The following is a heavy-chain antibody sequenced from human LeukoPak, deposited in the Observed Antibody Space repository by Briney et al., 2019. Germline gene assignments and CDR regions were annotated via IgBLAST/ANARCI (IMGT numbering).Heavy chain of an antibody. V-gene: IGHV3-23*01. Sequence: GGSLRLSCAASGFTFSSYAMSWVRQAPGKGLEWVSAISGTGGSTYYADSVKGRFAISRDNSKNTLYLQMNSLRAEDTAVYYCAKDRRYYDSSGLFDYWGQGTLVTVSS. CDR1: GFTFSSYA. J-gene: IGHJ4*02. CDR3: AKDRRYYDSSGLFDY. CDR2: ISGTGGST. D-gene: IGHD3-22*01.